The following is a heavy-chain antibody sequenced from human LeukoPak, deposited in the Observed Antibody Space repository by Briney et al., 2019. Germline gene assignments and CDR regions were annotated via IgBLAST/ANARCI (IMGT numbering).Heavy chain of an antibody. CDR1: GFTFSNYG. V-gene: IGHV3-30*02. J-gene: IGHJ4*02. Sequence: PGGSLRLSCAASGFTFSNYGMQWVRQAPGKGLEWVAFIRYDGGNKYYADSVKGRFTISRDNSKNTLYLQMNSLRAEDTAVYYCARMTEPHYYDSSPDYWGRGTLVTVSS. D-gene: IGHD3-22*01. CDR2: IRYDGGNK. CDR3: ARMTEPHYYDSSPDY.